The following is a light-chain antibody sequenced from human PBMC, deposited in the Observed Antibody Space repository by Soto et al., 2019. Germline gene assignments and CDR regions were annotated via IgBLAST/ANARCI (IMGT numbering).Light chain of an antibody. CDR3: QQYNNWPPLT. Sequence: IVMTHSPATLSVSPLERATLSFMSSQSVGNNLAWYRQKPGQAPRLLIYGASTRATGIPARFSGSGSGTEFTLTISSLQSEDFAVYYCQQYNNWPPLTFGGGTKVDIK. CDR2: GAS. CDR1: QSVGNN. V-gene: IGKV3-15*01. J-gene: IGKJ4*01.